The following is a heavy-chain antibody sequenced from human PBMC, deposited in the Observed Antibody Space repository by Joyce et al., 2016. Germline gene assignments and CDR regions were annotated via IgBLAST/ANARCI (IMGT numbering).Heavy chain of an antibody. V-gene: IGHV3-74*03. J-gene: IGHJ5*02. CDR3: TRSDWFDP. CDR1: GFRFSPYW. Sequence: SGFRFSPYWMDGGRQAPGKGLVWVSRINGDATSITYADSVKGRFTSSRDNAKNTLYLQLTSLRAEDTAVYYCTRSDWFDPWGQGTLVTVSS. CDR2: INGDATSI.